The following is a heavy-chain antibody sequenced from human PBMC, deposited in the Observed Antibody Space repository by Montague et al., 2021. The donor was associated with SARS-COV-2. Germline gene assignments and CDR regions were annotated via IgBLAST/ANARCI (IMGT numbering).Heavy chain of an antibody. Sequence: SETLSLTCTVSGGSISGFYWSWIRQPPGKGLEWIGYIYYSGSTKXNPXREGRVAVSVDRSKNQVSLKLTSVTAADTAVYYCARLLRSCTNGVCRTYYYYALDVWGQGTTVTVSS. J-gene: IGHJ6*02. CDR2: IYYSGST. V-gene: IGHV4-59*01. CDR1: GGSISGFY. CDR3: ARLLRSCTNGVCRTYYYYALDV. D-gene: IGHD2-8*01.